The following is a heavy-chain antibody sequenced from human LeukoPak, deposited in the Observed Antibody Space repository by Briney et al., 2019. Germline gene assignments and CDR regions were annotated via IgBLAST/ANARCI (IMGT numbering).Heavy chain of an antibody. D-gene: IGHD4-17*01. CDR3: ARDSPYGSPAYYYYYGMDV. Sequence: GGSLRLSCAASGFTFSSYWMRWVRQAPGGAREWVGNIKQEGSEKYYVEYVKGRFTISRDNAKNSLYLQMHSLRAEDTAVYYCARDSPYGSPAYYYYYGMDVWGQGTTVTVSS. CDR2: IKQEGSEK. J-gene: IGHJ6*02. V-gene: IGHV3-7*01. CDR1: GFTFSSYW.